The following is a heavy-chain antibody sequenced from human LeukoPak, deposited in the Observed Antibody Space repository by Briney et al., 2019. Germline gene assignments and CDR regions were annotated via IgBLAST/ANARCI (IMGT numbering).Heavy chain of an antibody. J-gene: IGHJ4*02. D-gene: IGHD3-3*01. CDR1: GFTFSSYS. V-gene: IGHV3-21*04. CDR2: ISSSSSYI. CDR3: ARPGTYYDFWSGYYDY. Sequence: KPGGSLRLSCAASGFTFSSYSMNWVRQAPGKGLEWVSSISSSSSYIYYADSVKGRFTISRDNAKNSLYLQMNSLRAEDTAVYYCARPGTYYDFWSGYYDYWGQGTLVTVSS.